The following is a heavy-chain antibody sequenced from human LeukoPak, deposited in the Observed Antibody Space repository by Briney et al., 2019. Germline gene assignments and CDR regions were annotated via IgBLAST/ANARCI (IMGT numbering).Heavy chain of an antibody. CDR2: IYSSGSA. J-gene: IGHJ2*01. V-gene: IGHV4-4*07. Sequence: SSETLSLTCIVSGGSISSYYWSWIRQPAGKGLEWIGRIYSSGSANYNPSLKSRVTMSVDTSKNQFSLRLSSVTAADTAVYYCASNYYDSSGYYWYFDLWGRGTLVTVSS. D-gene: IGHD3-22*01. CDR3: ASNYYDSSGYYWYFDL. CDR1: GGSISSYY.